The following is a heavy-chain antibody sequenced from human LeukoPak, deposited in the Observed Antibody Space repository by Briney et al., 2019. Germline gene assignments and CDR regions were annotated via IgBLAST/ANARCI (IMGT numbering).Heavy chain of an antibody. CDR1: GFTFSNAW. D-gene: IGHD1-26*01. CDR3: TTVIMGAPKDDY. CDR2: FRSKTDGGTI. J-gene: IGHJ4*02. Sequence: GGSLRLSCAASGFTFSNAWMSWFRQAPGKGLEWVGRFRSKTDGGTIDYAAPVKGRFTISRDDSRNTLYLQMNSLKTEDTAVYYCTTVIMGAPKDDYWGQGTLVTVSS. V-gene: IGHV3-15*05.